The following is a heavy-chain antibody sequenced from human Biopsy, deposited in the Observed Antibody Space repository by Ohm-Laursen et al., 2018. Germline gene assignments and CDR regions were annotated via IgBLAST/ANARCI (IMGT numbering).Heavy chain of an antibody. J-gene: IGHJ6*02. CDR3: ARGRGYCGGDCYPTYYYNYGMDV. CDR2: INHSGST. V-gene: IGHV4-34*01. D-gene: IGHD2-21*02. Sequence: SETLSLTWAVFGGSFSGYYWSWIRQPPGKGLEWIGEINHSGSTNNNPSLKSRVTISVDTSKNQFSLKVSSVTAADTAVYYCARGRGYCGGDCYPTYYYNYGMDVWCQGTTVTVSS. CDR1: GGSFSGYY.